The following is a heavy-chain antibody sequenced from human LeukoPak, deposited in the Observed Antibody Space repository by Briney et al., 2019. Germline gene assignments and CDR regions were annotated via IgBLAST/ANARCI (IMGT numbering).Heavy chain of an antibody. J-gene: IGHJ3*02. D-gene: IGHD5-12*01. V-gene: IGHV3-21*01. CDR3: ARGGSGYRDAFDI. CDR1: GFTFSSYT. CDR2: ISSSSLYI. Sequence: PWGSLRLSCAASGFTFSSYTMNWVRQAPGKGLEWVSSISSSSLYIYYADSMKGRFTISRDNAKNSLYLQINSLRAEDTAVYYCARGGSGYRDAFDIWGQGTMVTVSS.